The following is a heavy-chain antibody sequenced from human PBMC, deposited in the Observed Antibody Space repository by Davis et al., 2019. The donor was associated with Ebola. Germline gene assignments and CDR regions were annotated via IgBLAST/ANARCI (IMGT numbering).Heavy chain of an antibody. V-gene: IGHV3-30*02. CDR3: AKARGDAFDI. J-gene: IGHJ3*02. D-gene: IGHD3-10*01. Sequence: PGGSLRLSCAASGFNFRSHGMHWVRQAPGKGLEWVAVIWYDGSNKYYADSVKGRFTISRDNSKNTLYLQMNSLRAEDTAVYYCAKARGDAFDIWGQGTMVTVSS. CDR2: IWYDGSNK. CDR1: GFNFRSHG.